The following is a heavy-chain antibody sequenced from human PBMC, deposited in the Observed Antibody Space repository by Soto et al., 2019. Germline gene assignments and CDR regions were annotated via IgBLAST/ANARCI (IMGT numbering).Heavy chain of an antibody. V-gene: IGHV1-69*12. CDR3: ARGNHRWLQLWYFDL. D-gene: IGHD5-12*01. J-gene: IGHJ2*01. Sequence: QVQLVQSGAEVKKPGSSVKVSCKASGGTFSNYPISWVRQAPGQGLEWMGGIIPIFGTVNYAQKFQGRVTITADESTSTAYMERSSLRYEDTAVYYCARGNHRWLQLWYFDLWGRGTLVSLSS. CDR2: IIPIFGTV. CDR1: GGTFSNYP.